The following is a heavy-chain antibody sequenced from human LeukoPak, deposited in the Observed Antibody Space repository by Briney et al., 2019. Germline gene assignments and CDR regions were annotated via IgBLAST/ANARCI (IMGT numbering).Heavy chain of an antibody. Sequence: GRSLRLSCAASGFTFSSYAMHWVRQAPGKGLEWVAVISYDGSNKYYADSVKGRFTISRDNSKNTLYLQMNSLRAEDTAVYYCASNPSSHCSNTSCYQYYWGQGTLVTVSS. D-gene: IGHD2-2*01. CDR2: ISYDGSNK. V-gene: IGHV3-30-3*01. CDR1: GFTFSSYA. CDR3: ASNPSSHCSNTSCYQYY. J-gene: IGHJ4*02.